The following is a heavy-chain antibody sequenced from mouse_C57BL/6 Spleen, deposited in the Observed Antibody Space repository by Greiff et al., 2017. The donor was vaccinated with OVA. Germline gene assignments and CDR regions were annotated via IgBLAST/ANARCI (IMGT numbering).Heavy chain of an antibody. CDR1: GYAFSSSW. J-gene: IGHJ3*01. Sequence: QVQLKESGPELVKPGASVKISCKASGYAFSSSWMNWVKQRPGKGLEWIGRIYPGDGDTNYNGKFKGKATLTADKSSSTAYMQLSSLTSEDSAVYFCARNYGNSWFAYWGQGTLVTVSA. CDR2: IYPGDGDT. V-gene: IGHV1-82*01. CDR3: ARNYGNSWFAY. D-gene: IGHD2-1*01.